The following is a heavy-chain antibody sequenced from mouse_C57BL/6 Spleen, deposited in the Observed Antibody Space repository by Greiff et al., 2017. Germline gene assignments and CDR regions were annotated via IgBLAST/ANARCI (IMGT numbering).Heavy chain of an antibody. D-gene: IGHD2-1*01. J-gene: IGHJ2*01. CDR2: IDPETGGT. Sequence: QVQLQQSGAELVRPGASVTLSCKASGYTFTDYEMHWVKQTPVHGLEWIGAIDPETGGTAYNQKFKGKAILTADKSSSTAYMELRSLTSEDSAVYYCTRSYGNAGYWGQGTTLTVSS. V-gene: IGHV1-15*01. CDR3: TRSYGNAGY. CDR1: GYTFTDYE.